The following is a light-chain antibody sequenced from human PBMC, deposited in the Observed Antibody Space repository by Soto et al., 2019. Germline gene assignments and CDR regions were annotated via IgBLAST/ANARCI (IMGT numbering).Light chain of an antibody. J-gene: IGKJ4*01. Sequence: DIVMTQSPLSSPVTLGQPASISCRSSQSLVHSNGNTYLSWLHQRPGQPPRLLIYKTSKRLSGVPDRFSGSGAGTDFTLKISRVEAGDVGVYYCMQVTQFPLTFGGGTKVDIK. CDR3: MQVTQFPLT. CDR2: KTS. V-gene: IGKV2-24*01. CDR1: QSLVHSNGNTY.